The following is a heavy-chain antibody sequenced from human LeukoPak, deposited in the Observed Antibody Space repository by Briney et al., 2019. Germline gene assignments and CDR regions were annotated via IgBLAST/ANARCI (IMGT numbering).Heavy chain of an antibody. CDR2: IIGSGGIT. CDR1: GFTFSNYG. CDR3: AKDDALIRFND. V-gene: IGHV3-23*01. Sequence: PGGSLRLSCAASGFTFSNYGMNWVRQAPGKGLEWISGIIGSGGITYYADPVKGRFTISRDNSKNTLYLQIYSLRAGDTAVYYCAKDDALIRFNDWGQGTLVTVSS. D-gene: IGHD3-3*01. J-gene: IGHJ4*02.